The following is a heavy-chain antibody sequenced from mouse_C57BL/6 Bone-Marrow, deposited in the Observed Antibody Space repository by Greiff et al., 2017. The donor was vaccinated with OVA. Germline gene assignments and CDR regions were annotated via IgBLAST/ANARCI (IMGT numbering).Heavy chain of an antibody. V-gene: IGHV1-7*01. J-gene: IGHJ4*01. D-gene: IGHD1-1*01. CDR2: INPSSGYT. CDR3: AVDYGSSYGRYAMDY. CDR1: GYTFTSYW. Sequence: QVQLQQPGAELVKPGASVKLSCKASGYTFTSYWMHWVKQRPGQGLEWIGYINPSSGYTKYNQKFKDKATLTADKSSSTAYMQLSSLTYEDSAVYYCAVDYGSSYGRYAMDYWGQGTSVTVSS.